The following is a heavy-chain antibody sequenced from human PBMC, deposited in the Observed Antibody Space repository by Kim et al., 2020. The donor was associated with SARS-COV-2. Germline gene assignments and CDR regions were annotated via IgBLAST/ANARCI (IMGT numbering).Heavy chain of an antibody. Sequence: GGSLRLSCAASGFTFSDYYMSWIRQAPGKGLEWVSYISSSSSYTNYADSVKGRFTISRDNAKNSLYLQMNSLRAEDTAVYYCARDILGYCSSTSCPLYYYYGMDVWGQGTTVTVSS. CDR1: GFTFSDYY. D-gene: IGHD2-2*01. J-gene: IGHJ6*02. CDR3: ARDILGYCSSTSCPLYYYYGMDV. V-gene: IGHV3-11*06. CDR2: ISSSSSYT.